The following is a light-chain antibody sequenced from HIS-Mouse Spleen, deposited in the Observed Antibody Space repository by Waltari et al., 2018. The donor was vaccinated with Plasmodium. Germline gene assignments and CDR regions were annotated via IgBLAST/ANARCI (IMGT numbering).Light chain of an antibody. Sequence: IQITQSPSSLSASVGDRLTITCQASQYFSNYLTWYQQKPGKAPKLLIYDASNLETGVPSRCSGSGSGTDFTFTISSLQPEEIATYYCQQYDNLPLSFGGGTKVEIK. CDR2: DAS. V-gene: IGKV1-33*01. CDR1: QYFSNY. J-gene: IGKJ4*01. CDR3: QQYDNLPLS.